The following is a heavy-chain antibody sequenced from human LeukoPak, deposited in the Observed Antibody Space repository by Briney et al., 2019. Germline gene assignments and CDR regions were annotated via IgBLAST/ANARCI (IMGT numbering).Heavy chain of an antibody. V-gene: IGHV1-18*01. CDR2: IRAYNGDT. CDR1: GYTFTNYG. D-gene: IGHD5-12*01. J-gene: IGHJ4*02. CDR3: ARGAAGGYSPSVEFDY. Sequence: ASVKVSCKASGYTFTNYGISWGRQAPGQGLEWMGWIRAYNGDTKYAEKLQGRVTMTTDTSTTTAYMELRSLTSDDTAVYYCARGAAGGYSPSVEFDYWGQGTLVTVSS.